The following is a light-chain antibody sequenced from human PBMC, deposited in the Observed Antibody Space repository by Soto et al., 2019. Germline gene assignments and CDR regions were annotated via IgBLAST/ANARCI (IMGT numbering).Light chain of an antibody. Sequence: EIVMTQSPATLSVFPGERATLSCRASQSVSTNLAWYQHKPGQAPRLLLFGASTRATGIPVRFSGSGSGTDFTLTISRLEPEDFAVYYCQQYGSSSCTFGQGTKVDIK. J-gene: IGKJ1*01. CDR3: QQYGSSSCT. CDR1: QSVSTN. CDR2: GAS. V-gene: IGKV3-15*01.